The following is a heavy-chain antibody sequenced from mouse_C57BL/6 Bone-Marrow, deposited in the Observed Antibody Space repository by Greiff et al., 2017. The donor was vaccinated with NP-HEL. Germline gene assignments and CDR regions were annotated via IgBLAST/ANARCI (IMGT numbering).Heavy chain of an antibody. J-gene: IGHJ1*03. Sequence: EVKLVESGGGLVQSGRSLRLSCATSGFTFSDFYMEWVRQAPGKGLEWIAASRNKANDYTTEYSASVKGRFIVSRDTSQSILYLQMNALRAEDTAIYYCARDAGVCYSNAWYFDVWGTGTTVTVSS. CDR1: GFTFSDFY. CDR2: SRNKANDYTT. CDR3: ARDAGVCYSNAWYFDV. V-gene: IGHV7-1*01. D-gene: IGHD2-5*01.